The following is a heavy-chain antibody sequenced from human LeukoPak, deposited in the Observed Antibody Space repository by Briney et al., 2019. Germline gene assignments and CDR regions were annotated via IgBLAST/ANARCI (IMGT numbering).Heavy chain of an antibody. CDR3: ATSTTSFDY. J-gene: IGHJ4*02. CDR2: ISGSGYNT. Sequence: GGSLRLSCEASGYTFDTYGMTWARQAPGKGLEWVSSISGSGYNTYYADSVKGRFTISRDNSKNTLYLQMDSLRVEDTAIYYCATSTTSFDYWGQGTLVTVSS. V-gene: IGHV3-23*01. CDR1: GYTFDTYG.